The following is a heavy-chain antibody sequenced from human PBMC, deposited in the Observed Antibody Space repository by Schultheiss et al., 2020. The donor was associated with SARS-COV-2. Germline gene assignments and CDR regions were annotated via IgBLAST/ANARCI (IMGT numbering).Heavy chain of an antibody. D-gene: IGHD2-2*02. CDR2: ISSSGSTI. CDR3: ARDTVYCSSTSCYNPYYYYGMDV. V-gene: IGHV3-48*04. Sequence: GGSLRLSCAASGFTFSSYGMHWVRQAPGKGLEWVSYISSSGSTIYYADSVKGRFTISRDNAKNSLYLQMNSLRAEDTAVYYCARDTVYCSSTSCYNPYYYYGMDVWGQGTTVTVSS. J-gene: IGHJ6*02. CDR1: GFTFSSYG.